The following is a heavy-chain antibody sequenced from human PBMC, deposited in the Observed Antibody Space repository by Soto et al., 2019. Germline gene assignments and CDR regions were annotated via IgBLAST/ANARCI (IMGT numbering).Heavy chain of an antibody. J-gene: IGHJ4*02. CDR2: IYYSGTT. CDR1: GYSISSSNW. D-gene: IGHD1-26*01. V-gene: IGHV4-28*01. CDR3: ARREIQGPIDY. Sequence: QVQLQESGPGLVKPSDTLSLTCAVSGYSISSSNWWGWIRQPPGKGLEWIGYIYYSGTTYYNPSLTSRVTMSVDTYNNQFSLKLTSVTAVDTAVYYCARREIQGPIDYWGQGTLVTVSS.